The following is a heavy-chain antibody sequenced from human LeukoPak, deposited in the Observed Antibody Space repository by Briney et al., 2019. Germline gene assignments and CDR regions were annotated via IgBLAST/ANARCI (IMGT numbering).Heavy chain of an antibody. D-gene: IGHD6-13*01. CDR1: GFTFSSYA. V-gene: IGHV3-23*01. CDR3: AKDQQLVPTLFDY. Sequence: GGSLRLSCAAAGFTFSSYAMSWVRQAPGKGLEWVSVISGSGGSTYYADSVKGRFTNSRDNSKNTLYLQMNSLRAEDTAVYYCAKDQQLVPTLFDYWGQGTLVTVSS. J-gene: IGHJ4*02. CDR2: ISGSGGST.